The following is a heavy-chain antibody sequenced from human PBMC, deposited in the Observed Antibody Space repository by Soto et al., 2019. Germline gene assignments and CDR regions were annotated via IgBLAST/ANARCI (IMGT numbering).Heavy chain of an antibody. D-gene: IGHD6-19*01. J-gene: IGHJ4*02. CDR1: GYTFTGYY. CDR3: AAGVAVAGTWLYYFDY. V-gene: IGHV1-2*04. CDR2: INPNSGGT. Sequence: QVQLVQSGAEVKKPGASVKVSCKASGYTFTGYYMHWVRQAPGQGLEWMGWINPNSGGTNYAQKFQGWVTMARDTSISTADRELSRLRSDDTAVYYCAAGVAVAGTWLYYFDYWGEGTLVTVSS.